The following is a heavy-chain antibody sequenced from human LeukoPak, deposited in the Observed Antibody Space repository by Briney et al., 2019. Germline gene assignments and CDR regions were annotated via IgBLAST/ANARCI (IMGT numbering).Heavy chain of an antibody. Sequence: PGGSLRLSCAASGFTVSSNYMSWVRQAPGKGLEWVSVIYSGGSTYYADSVKGRFTISRDNSKNTLFLQMNSLRAEDTAVYYCAKNLVVYSSSWPYFDYWGQGTLVTVSS. CDR1: GFTVSSNY. CDR3: AKNLVVYSSSWPYFDY. D-gene: IGHD6-13*01. J-gene: IGHJ4*02. CDR2: IYSGGST. V-gene: IGHV3-53*01.